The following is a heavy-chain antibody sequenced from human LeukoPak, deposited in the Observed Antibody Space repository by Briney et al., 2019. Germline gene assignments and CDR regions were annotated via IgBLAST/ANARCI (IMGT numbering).Heavy chain of an antibody. J-gene: IGHJ4*02. Sequence: SETLSLTCTVSGASITSYYWTWLRQSPGKGLEWIGYMYHTESANYHPSLKSRVTISIDTSKNQVSLKMRSVTAADTAVYYCASAPFVYGPNRFDYWGQGTLVIVSS. CDR2: MYHTESA. CDR3: ASAPFVYGPNRFDY. D-gene: IGHD3-10*01. V-gene: IGHV4-59*08. CDR1: GASITSYY.